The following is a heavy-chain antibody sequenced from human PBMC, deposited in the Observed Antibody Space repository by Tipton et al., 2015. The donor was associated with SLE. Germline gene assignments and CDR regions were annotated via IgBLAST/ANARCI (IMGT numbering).Heavy chain of an antibody. J-gene: IGHJ3*02. V-gene: IGHV4-59*01. CDR2: IYYSGST. CDR3: ARDQGSWRWLQSRGAFDI. CDR1: GGSFSGYY. D-gene: IGHD5-24*01. Sequence: TLSLTCAVYGGSFSGYYWIWIRQPPGKGLEWIVYIYYSGSTNYNPSLKSRVTISVDTSKNQFSLKLSSVTAADTAVYYCARDQGSWRWLQSRGAFDIWGQGTMVTVSS.